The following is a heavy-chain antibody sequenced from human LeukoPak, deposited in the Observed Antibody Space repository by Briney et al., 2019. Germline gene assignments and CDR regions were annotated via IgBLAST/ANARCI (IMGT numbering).Heavy chain of an antibody. J-gene: IGHJ4*02. V-gene: IGHV3-48*03. D-gene: IGHD3-22*01. CDR2: ISSGGNTI. Sequence: GGSLRLSCAGSGFTFSSYEMNWVRQAPGKGLEWVSYISSGGNTIYYADSVKGRFTISRDNAKNSLYLQMNSLRAEDTAIYFCARGYYDSSGYYRQGYWGQGTLVTVSS. CDR1: GFTFSSYE. CDR3: ARGYYDSSGYYRQGY.